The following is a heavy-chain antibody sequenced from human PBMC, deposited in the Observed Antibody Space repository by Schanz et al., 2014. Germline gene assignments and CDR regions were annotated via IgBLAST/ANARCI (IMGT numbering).Heavy chain of an antibody. V-gene: IGHV3-23*01. CDR1: GFTFNSYA. D-gene: IGHD5-12*01. CDR3: ASPSGYSDYGTYFDF. CDR2: ISRSGGSK. Sequence: DVQLLESGGGLVQPGGSLRLSCAASGFTFNSYAMTWVRQAPGKGLEWVSSISRSGGSKYYADSVKGRFTISRDNSENTLYLQMNSLSADDTAVFYCASPSGYSDYGTYFDFWGQGTLVTVSS. J-gene: IGHJ4*02.